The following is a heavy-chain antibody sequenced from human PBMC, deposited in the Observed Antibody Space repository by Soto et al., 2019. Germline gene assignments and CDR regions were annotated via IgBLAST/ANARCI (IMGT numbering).Heavy chain of an antibody. J-gene: IGHJ4*02. CDR2: ISSSSSYI. CDR3: ALDCSSGGCSHALTAR. Sequence: PGGSLRLSCTASGFTFISYSMNWVRQAPGKGLEWVSSISSSSSYIYYADSVKGRFTVSRGNAKNSLYLQMNSLRAEDTAAYYSALDCSSGGCSHALTARWGEGALGTVSS. D-gene: IGHD2-15*01. CDR1: GFTFISYS. V-gene: IGHV3-21*01.